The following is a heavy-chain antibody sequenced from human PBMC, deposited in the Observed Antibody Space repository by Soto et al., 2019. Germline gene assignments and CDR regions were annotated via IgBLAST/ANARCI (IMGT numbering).Heavy chain of an antibody. CDR2: ISGSGGVT. V-gene: IGHV3-23*01. D-gene: IGHD3-9*01. CDR1: GFTFNNYA. CDR3: AKARREYYDILTGSYYFDH. J-gene: IGHJ4*02. Sequence: GGSLRLSCAAAGFTFNNYAMSWVRQAPGKGLEWVAAISGSGGVTYYADSVKGRFTISRDNSKNTLYLQMNSLRAEDTAVYYCAKARREYYDILTGSYYFDHWGQGTLVTVSS.